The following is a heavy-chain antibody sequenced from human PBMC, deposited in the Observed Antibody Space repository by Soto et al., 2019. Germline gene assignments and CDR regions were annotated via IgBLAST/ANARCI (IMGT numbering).Heavy chain of an antibody. D-gene: IGHD2-15*01. V-gene: IGHV4-39*02. Sequence: QLQLQESGPGLVKPSETLSLTCTVSGGSISSSDYYWAWIRQPPGKGLEWIGSVHYSGTTYYKPSLTSRVIRSVDTSKNPFSLKLSSVTTSDTSMYYCVREKGGTSRHYWGQGTLVIVSS. CDR2: VHYSGTT. J-gene: IGHJ4*02. CDR3: VREKGGTSRHY. CDR1: GGSISSSDYY.